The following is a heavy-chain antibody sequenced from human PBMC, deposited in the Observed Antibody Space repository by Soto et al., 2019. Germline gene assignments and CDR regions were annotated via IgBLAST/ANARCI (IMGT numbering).Heavy chain of an antibody. V-gene: IGHV3-7*01. J-gene: IGHJ4*02. CDR1: GFTFSNYW. Sequence: GGSLRLSCVISGFTFSNYWMTWVRQAPGKGLEWVANIKPDGTEKYYVDSVKGRFTISRDNAKNSLFLQMNSLRAEDTAVYYCARVGTVLVATINIFDEWGQGTPVTVSS. CDR3: ARVGTVLVATINIFDE. CDR2: IKPDGTEK. D-gene: IGHD5-12*01.